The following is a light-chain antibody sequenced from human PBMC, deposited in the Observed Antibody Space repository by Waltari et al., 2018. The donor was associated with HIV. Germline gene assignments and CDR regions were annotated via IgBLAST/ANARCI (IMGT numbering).Light chain of an antibody. V-gene: IGLV3-25*03. CDR1: YVGSQS. CDR2: KDT. J-gene: IGLJ3*02. CDR3: QSADSSGTWV. Sequence: SYVLTQPPSVSVAPGKTATISCGGLYVGSQSVHWYHQKPGQAPVLVIYKDTERPSGIPERFSGSSSGTTVTLTISGVQAEDEADYYCQSADSSGTWVFGGGTKLTVL.